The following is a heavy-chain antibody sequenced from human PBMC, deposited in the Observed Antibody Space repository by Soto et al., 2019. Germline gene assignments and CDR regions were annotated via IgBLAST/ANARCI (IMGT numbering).Heavy chain of an antibody. Sequence: EVQLVESGGVLVQPGGSLRLSCAASGFTFSTYWMHWVRQAPGKGLVWVSRINGDGSDTVYADSVKGRFTISRDNAKNTLYLHMNSLRAAHTAVYYCTRSITGFSYADSWGRGTLVTVSS. V-gene: IGHV3-74*01. J-gene: IGHJ4*02. D-gene: IGHD2-2*01. CDR3: TRSITGFSYADS. CDR1: GFTFSTYW. CDR2: INGDGSDT.